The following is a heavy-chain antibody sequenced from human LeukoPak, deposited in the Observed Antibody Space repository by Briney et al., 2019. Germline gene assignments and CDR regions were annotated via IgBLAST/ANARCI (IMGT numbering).Heavy chain of an antibody. CDR2: IYYSGST. V-gene: IGHV4-59*12. J-gene: IGHJ6*03. Sequence: SETLSLTCTVSGGSISSYYWSWIRQPPGKGLEWIGYIYYSGSTNYNPSLKSRVTMSLDTSKNQFSLKLSSVTAADTAVYYCAREIGSSSWSSARYYYYMDVWGKGTTVTVSS. CDR3: AREIGSSSWSSARYYYYMDV. CDR1: GGSISSYY. D-gene: IGHD6-13*01.